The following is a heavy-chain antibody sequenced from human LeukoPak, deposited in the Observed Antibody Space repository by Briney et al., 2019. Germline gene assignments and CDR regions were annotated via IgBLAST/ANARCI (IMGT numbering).Heavy chain of an antibody. CDR3: AREGGEGYFDWRHRNYYYYYYMDV. Sequence: SVTVSCTASGGTFSSYAISWVRQAPGQGLEWMGGIIPIFGTANYAQKFQGRVTITTDESTSTAYMELSSLRSEDTAVYYCAREGGEGYFDWRHRNYYYYYYMDVWGKGTTVTVSS. CDR1: GGTFSSYA. J-gene: IGHJ6*03. V-gene: IGHV1-69*05. D-gene: IGHD3-9*01. CDR2: IIPIFGTA.